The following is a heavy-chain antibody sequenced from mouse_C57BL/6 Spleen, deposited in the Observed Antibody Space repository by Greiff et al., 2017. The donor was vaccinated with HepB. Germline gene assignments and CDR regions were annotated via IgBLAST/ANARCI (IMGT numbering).Heavy chain of an antibody. CDR2: ISYDGSN. J-gene: IGHJ4*01. Sequence: EVKLQESGPGLVKPSQSLSLTCSVTGYSITSGYYWNWIRQFPGNKLEWMGYISYDGSNNYNPSLKNRISLTRDTSKNQFFLNLNSVTTEDTATYYCARDVVFDAMDYWGQGTSVTVAS. CDR3: ARDVVFDAMDY. CDR1: GYSITSGYY. V-gene: IGHV3-6*01. D-gene: IGHD1-1*01.